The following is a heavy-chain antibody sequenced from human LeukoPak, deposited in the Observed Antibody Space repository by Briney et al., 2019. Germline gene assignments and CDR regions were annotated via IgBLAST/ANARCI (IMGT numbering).Heavy chain of an antibody. J-gene: IGHJ5*02. V-gene: IGHV3-30*04. Sequence: PGGSLRLSCAASGFAFSSYSLHWVRQAPGKGLEWVAVISYDGSNTSYADSVKGRFTISRDNSKNTLYLQMNGLKVEDTAVYYCARQDLGARTFDPWGQGTLVTVSS. CDR1: GFAFSSYS. D-gene: IGHD3-16*01. CDR3: ARQDLGARTFDP. CDR2: ISYDGSNT.